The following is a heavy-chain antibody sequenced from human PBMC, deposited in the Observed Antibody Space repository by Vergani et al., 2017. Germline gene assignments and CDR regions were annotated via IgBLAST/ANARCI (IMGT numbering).Heavy chain of an antibody. D-gene: IGHD4-17*01. CDR1: GFTFSDFS. CDR2: IRSDESRR. J-gene: IGHJ3*02. Sequence: VQLVESGGGLVKPGGSLRLSCAASGFTFSDFSMSWVRQAPGKGLEWVASIRSDESRRYYGDSMEGPFTISRDNSKNTLYLQMNSLRAEDTAVYYCAKEGYGDYFVHAFDIWGHGILVTVSS. V-gene: IGHV3-30*02. CDR3: AKEGYGDYFVHAFDI.